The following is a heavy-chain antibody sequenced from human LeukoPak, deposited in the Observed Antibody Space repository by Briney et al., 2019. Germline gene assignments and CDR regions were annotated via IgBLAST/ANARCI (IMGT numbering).Heavy chain of an antibody. CDR2: FDPEDGET. D-gene: IGHD5-12*01. J-gene: IGHJ4*02. V-gene: IGHV1-24*01. CDR1: GYTLTELS. CDR3: AKDPYSGHAFFYFDY. Sequence: ASVKVSCKVSGYTLTELSMHWVRQAPGKGLEWMGGFDPEDGETIYAQKFQGRVTMTEDTSTDTAYMELSSLRSEDTAVYYCAKDPYSGHAFFYFDYWGQGTLVTVSS.